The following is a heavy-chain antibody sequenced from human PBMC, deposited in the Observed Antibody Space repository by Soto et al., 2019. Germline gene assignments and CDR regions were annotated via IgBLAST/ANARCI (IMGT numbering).Heavy chain of an antibody. CDR2: ISAHNGKT. CDR1: GYIFTSYG. J-gene: IGHJ4*02. D-gene: IGHD3-10*01. V-gene: IGHV1-18*01. CDR3: ARGRYGGY. Sequence: QAHLVRSGPEVKKPGASVKVSCKGSGYIFTSYGIAWVRQAPGQGLEWMGWISAHNGKTEYAQKFQGRVTVTRDTSTSTAYLELRSLRSDDTALYYCARGRYGGYWGQGALVTVSS.